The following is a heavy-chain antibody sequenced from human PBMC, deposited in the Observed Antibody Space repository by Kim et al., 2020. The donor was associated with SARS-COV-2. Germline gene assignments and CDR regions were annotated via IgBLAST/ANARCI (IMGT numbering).Heavy chain of an antibody. D-gene: IGHD3-9*01. CDR3: TRRGGRYFYWDYGMDV. CDR2: IYYSGTT. Sequence: SETLSLTCTVSGGSIISSTYYWGWIRQPPGKGLEWIGSIYYSGTTYYNPSLKSRVTISVDTSKNQFSLKLSSVTAADTAVYYCTRRGGRYFYWDYGMDVWGQGTTVTVSS. J-gene: IGHJ6*02. CDR1: GGSIISSTYY. V-gene: IGHV4-39*01.